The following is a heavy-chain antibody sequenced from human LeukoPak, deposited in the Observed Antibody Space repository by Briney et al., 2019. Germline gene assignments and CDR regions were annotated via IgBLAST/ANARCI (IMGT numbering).Heavy chain of an antibody. D-gene: IGHD1-14*01. CDR3: AREGRNRGIDGFDI. J-gene: IGHJ3*02. V-gene: IGHV4-39*07. Sequence: SETLSLTCTISGASINIISYYWGWIRQPPGKGLEWVGSIHYTGSTFYNPSLKSRATISVDTSKNQFSLKLTSVTAADTAVYYCAREGRNRGIDGFDIWGQGTMVTVSS. CDR1: GASINIISYY. CDR2: IHYTGST.